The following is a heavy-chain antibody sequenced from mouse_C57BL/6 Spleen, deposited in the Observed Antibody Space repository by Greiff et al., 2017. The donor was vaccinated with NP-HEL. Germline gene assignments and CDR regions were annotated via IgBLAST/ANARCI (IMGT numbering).Heavy chain of an antibody. Sequence: EVQLQQSGPELVKPGASVKMSCKASGYTFTDYNMHWVKQSHGKSLEWIGYINPNNGGTSYNQKFKGKATLTVNKSSSTAYMELRSLTSEDSAVYYCATTVVDWYFDVWGTRTTVTVSS. CDR1: GYTFTDYN. CDR3: ATTVVDWYFDV. D-gene: IGHD1-1*01. V-gene: IGHV1-22*01. J-gene: IGHJ1*03. CDR2: INPNNGGT.